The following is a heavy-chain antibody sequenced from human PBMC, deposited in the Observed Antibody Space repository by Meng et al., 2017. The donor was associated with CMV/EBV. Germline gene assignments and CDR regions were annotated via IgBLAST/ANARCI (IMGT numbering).Heavy chain of an antibody. CDR1: GFTFSGSA. CDR3: ARDDNQIAGLDY. Sequence: GGSLRLSCAASGFTFSGSAMHWVRQASGKGLEWVAVISYDGSNKYYADSVKGRFTISRDNSKNTLYLQMNSLRAEDTAVYYCARDDNQIAGLDYWGQGTLVTVSS. V-gene: IGHV3-30*04. CDR2: ISYDGSNK. D-gene: IGHD6-13*01. J-gene: IGHJ4*02.